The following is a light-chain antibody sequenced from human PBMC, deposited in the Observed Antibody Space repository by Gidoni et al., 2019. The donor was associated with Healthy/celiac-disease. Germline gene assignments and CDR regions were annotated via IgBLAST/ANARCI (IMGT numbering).Light chain of an antibody. CDR3: QQRSNWPPYT. CDR2: DAS. CDR1: QSVSSY. Sequence: EIVLTKSPATLSLSPGERATFSCRASQSVSSYLAWYQQKPGQAPRLLIYDASNRATGIPARFSGSGSGTDFTLTISSLEPEDFAVYYCQQRSNWPPYTFXXXTKLEIK. V-gene: IGKV3-11*01. J-gene: IGKJ2*01.